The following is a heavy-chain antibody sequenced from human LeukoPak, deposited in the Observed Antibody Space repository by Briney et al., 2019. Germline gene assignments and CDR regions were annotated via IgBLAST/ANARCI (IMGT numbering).Heavy chain of an antibody. CDR1: GGSISSSSYY. CDR2: IYYSGST. Sequence: PSETLSLTCTVSGGSISSSSYYWGWIRQPPGKGLEWIGSIYYSGSTYYNPSLKSRVTISVDTSKNQFSLKLSSVTAADTAVYYCAREQSDYGSGSLVFDYWGQGTLVTVSS. J-gene: IGHJ4*02. D-gene: IGHD3-10*01. V-gene: IGHV4-39*07. CDR3: AREQSDYGSGSLVFDY.